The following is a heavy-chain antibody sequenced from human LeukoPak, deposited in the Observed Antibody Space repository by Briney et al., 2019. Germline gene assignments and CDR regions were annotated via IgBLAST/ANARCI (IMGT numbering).Heavy chain of an antibody. CDR1: GGSISSSSYY. CDR2: IYYSGST. Sequence: PSETLSLTCTVSGGSISSSSYYWGWIRQPPGKGLEWIGSIYYSGSTYYNLSLKSRVTISVDTSKNQFSLKLSSVTAADTAVYYCARVDDNGWFFDYWGQGTLVTVSS. J-gene: IGHJ4*02. D-gene: IGHD6-19*01. V-gene: IGHV4-39*01. CDR3: ARVDDNGWFFDY.